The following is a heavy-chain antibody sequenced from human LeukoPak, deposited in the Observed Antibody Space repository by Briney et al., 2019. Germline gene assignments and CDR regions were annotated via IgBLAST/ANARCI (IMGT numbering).Heavy chain of an antibody. CDR1: GGSFSGYY. CDR2: INHSGST. D-gene: IGHD2-2*01. CDR3: ARKVGYCSSTSCYARTNWFDP. Sequence: SETLSLTCAVYGGSFSGYYWSWIRQPPGKGLEWIGEINHSGSTNYNPSLKSRVTISVDTSKNQFSLKLSSVTAADTAVYYCARKVGYCSSTSCYARTNWFDPWGQGTLVTVSS. V-gene: IGHV4-34*01. J-gene: IGHJ5*02.